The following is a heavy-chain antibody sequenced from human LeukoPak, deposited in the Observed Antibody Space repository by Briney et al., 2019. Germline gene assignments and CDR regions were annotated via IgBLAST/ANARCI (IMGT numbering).Heavy chain of an antibody. V-gene: IGHV4-34*01. CDR3: ARGQVAGIKDY. CDR1: GGSFSGYY. CDR2: INHSGST. Sequence: SETLSLTCAVYGGSFSGYYWSWIRRPPGKGLEWIGEINHSGSTNYNPSLKSRVTISVDTSKNQFSLKLSSVTAADTAVYYCARGQVAGIKDYWGQGTLVTVSS. J-gene: IGHJ4*02. D-gene: IGHD2-15*01.